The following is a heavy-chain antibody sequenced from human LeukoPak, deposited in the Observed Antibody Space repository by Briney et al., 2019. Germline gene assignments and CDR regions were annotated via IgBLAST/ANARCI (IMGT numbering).Heavy chain of an antibody. J-gene: IGHJ4*02. CDR1: GFTFSSYW. D-gene: IGHD5-18*01. CDR2: INSDGSST. CDR3: ARGYSYGYRIDY. Sequence: QPGGSLRLSCAASGFTFSSYWMHWVRQAPGKGLVWVSRINSDGSSTSYADSAKVRFTISRDNATNTLYLQMNSLRAEDRAVYYCARGYSYGYRIDYWGQGTLVTVSS. V-gene: IGHV3-74*01.